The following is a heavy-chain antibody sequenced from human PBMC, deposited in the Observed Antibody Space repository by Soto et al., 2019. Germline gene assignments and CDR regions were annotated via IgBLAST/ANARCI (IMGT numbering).Heavy chain of an antibody. V-gene: IGHV3-23*01. J-gene: IGHJ6*03. D-gene: IGHD3-10*01. CDR1: GFTFSSYA. Sequence: GGSLRLSCAASGFTFSSYAMSWVRQAPGKGLEWVSAITGSGDSTYYADSVKGRFTISRDNSKNTLYLQMNRLRAEDTAVYYCAKGGGYGSGPYSYYYSYMDVWGKGTTVTVSS. CDR3: AKGGGYGSGPYSYYYSYMDV. CDR2: ITGSGDST.